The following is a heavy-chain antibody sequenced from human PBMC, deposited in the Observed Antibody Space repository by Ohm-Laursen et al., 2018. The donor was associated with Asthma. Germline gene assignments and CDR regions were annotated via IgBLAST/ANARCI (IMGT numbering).Heavy chain of an antibody. J-gene: IGHJ4*02. CDR1: GFTFSTYW. CDR3: ARGNLEGLL. V-gene: IGHV3-7*01. Sequence: SLRLSCAASGFTFSTYWMSWVRQAPGKGLEWVANINPDGRETRHVDSVKGRFTISRDDAQNTVYLQMNSLRVDDTAVYYCARGNLEGLLWGQGTLVTVSS. CDR2: INPDGRET. D-gene: IGHD1-1*01.